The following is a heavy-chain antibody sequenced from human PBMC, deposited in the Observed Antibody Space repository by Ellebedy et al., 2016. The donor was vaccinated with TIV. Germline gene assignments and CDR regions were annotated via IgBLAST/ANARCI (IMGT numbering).Heavy chain of an antibody. CDR3: RPGHYSDA. CDR2: LTADGRST. CDR1: GFSLSNSF. V-gene: IGHV3-23*01. Sequence: GESLKISXAASGFSLSNSFMSWIRQAPGKGPEWVSTLTADGRSTYFADSVKGRFTISRDNSKNTVYLQMNSLRSEDTAVYYCRPGHYSDAWGQGTLVTVS. J-gene: IGHJ4*02.